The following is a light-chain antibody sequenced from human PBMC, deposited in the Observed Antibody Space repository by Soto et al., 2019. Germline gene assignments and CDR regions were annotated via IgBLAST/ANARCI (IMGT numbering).Light chain of an antibody. Sequence: QSVLTQPPSASGSPGQSVTISCTGTINDVGGYNYVSWYQHYPGEAPKLMIYEVVKRPSGVPDRFSGSKSGNTASLTVSGLQAEDEADYYSCSYAGRTNVLFGGGTKLTVL. V-gene: IGLV2-8*01. CDR1: INDVGGYNY. J-gene: IGLJ2*01. CDR2: EVV. CDR3: CSYAGRTNVL.